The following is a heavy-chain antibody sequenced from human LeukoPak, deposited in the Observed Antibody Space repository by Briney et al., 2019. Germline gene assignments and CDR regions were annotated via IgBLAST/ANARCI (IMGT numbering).Heavy chain of an antibody. CDR3: AREQRFLEWLLFDY. J-gene: IGHJ4*02. CDR2: ISYDGSNK. Sequence: GGTLRLSCTASGFTFTNYAMHWVRQAPGKGLEWVAVISYDGSNKYYADSVKGRFTISRDNSKNTLYLQMNSLRAEDTAVYYCAREQRFLEWLLFDYWGQGTLVTVSS. CDR1: GFTFTNYA. V-gene: IGHV3-30-3*01. D-gene: IGHD3-3*01.